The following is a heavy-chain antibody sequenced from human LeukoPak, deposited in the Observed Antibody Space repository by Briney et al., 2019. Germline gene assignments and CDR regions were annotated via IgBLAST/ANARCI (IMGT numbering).Heavy chain of an antibody. CDR1: GFTFDDYT. CDR3: TKNLNMGMATLFGY. Sequence: PGGSLRLSCAASGFTFDDYTMHWVRLSPGKGLEWVSLITWDGGSTYYADSVKGRFTISRDNSKNSLYLQMNSLRTEDTALYYCTKNLNMGMATLFGYWGQGTLVTVSS. J-gene: IGHJ4*02. CDR2: ITWDGGST. D-gene: IGHD5-12*01. V-gene: IGHV3-43*01.